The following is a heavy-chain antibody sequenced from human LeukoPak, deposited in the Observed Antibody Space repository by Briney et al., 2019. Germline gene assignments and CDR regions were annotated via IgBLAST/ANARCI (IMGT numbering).Heavy chain of an antibody. CDR1: GFTFSSYA. V-gene: IGHV3-23*01. Sequence: GGSLRLSCAASGFTFSSYAMSWVRQAPGKGLEWVSAISGSGGSTYYADSVKGRFTISRDNSKNTLYLQMNSLRAEDTAVYYCAKDWFPGHYSSIWYEDPWGQGTLVTVSS. CDR2: ISGSGGST. J-gene: IGHJ5*02. D-gene: IGHD6-13*01. CDR3: AKDWFPGHYSSIWYEDP.